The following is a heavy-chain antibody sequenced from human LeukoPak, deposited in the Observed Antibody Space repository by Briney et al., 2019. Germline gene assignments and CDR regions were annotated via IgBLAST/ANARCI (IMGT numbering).Heavy chain of an antibody. J-gene: IGHJ4*02. D-gene: IGHD3-22*01. Sequence: SETLSLTCTVSGYSISSGYYWGWIRPPPGKGLEGIGTIYHSGSTYFNPSLKSRVTISVDTSKNQFSLKLSSVTAADTAVYYCARDRKYYDSSGYYYFDYWGQGTLVTVSS. CDR2: IYHSGST. V-gene: IGHV4-38-2*02. CDR1: GYSISSGYY. CDR3: ARDRKYYDSSGYYYFDY.